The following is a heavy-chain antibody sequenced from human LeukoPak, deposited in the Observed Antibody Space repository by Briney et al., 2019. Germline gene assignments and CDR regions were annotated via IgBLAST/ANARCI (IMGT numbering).Heavy chain of an antibody. J-gene: IGHJ1*01. D-gene: IGHD1-26*01. CDR3: AQWELVAEYFQQ. V-gene: IGHV1-46*01. CDR1: GYTFTSYY. Sequence: GASVKVSCKASGYTFTSYYMHWVRQAPGQGLEWMGIINPSGGSTSYAQKFQGRVTMTRDTSTSTVYMELSSLRSEDTAVYYCAQWELVAEYFQQWGQGTLVTVSS. CDR2: INPSGGST.